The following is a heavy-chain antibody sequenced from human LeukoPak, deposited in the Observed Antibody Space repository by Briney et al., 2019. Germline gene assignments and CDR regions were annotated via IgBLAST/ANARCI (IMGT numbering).Heavy chain of an antibody. Sequence: GEPLKISCQASGYTFTDYWVGWVRQMPGKGLEWMGIIYCDGSKTTYSPSFQSQVTISVDKSTSTAYLQWSSLKASDTAIYFCARRAELGMRYFDFWGQGALLVVSS. D-gene: IGHD7-27*01. CDR3: ARRAELGMRYFDF. CDR1: GYTFTDYW. J-gene: IGHJ5*01. CDR2: IYCDGSKT. V-gene: IGHV5-51*01.